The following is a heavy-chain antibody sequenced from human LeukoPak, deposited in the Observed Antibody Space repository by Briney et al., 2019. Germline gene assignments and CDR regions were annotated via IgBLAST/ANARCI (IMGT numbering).Heavy chain of an antibody. Sequence: SVKVSCKASGDNFSSYVITWVRQAPGQGLEWMGRIIPTLDVANFAQKFKGRVTITADESTSTAYMELSSLRSEDTAVYYCARGEEIITGPASSRYYYYYYYMDVWGKGTTVTVSS. D-gene: IGHD1-20*01. CDR1: GDNFSSYV. CDR2: IIPTLDVA. CDR3: ARGEEIITGPASSRYYYYYYYMDV. J-gene: IGHJ6*03. V-gene: IGHV1-69*04.